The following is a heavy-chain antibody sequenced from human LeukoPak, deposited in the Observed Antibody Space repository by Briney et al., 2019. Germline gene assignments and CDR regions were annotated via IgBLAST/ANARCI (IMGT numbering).Heavy chain of an antibody. V-gene: IGHV3-7*03. CDR2: IKQDGSEK. D-gene: IGHD3-10*01. Sequence: PGGSLRLSCAVSGFTFTGYRMSWVPQAPGKGLEWVANIKQDGSEKYYADSVKGRFTVSRDNAENSLYLQMNSLRAEDTAVYYCARDLGHYGSGSYFPGYYPDYWGQGSLVTVSS. CDR1: GFTFTGYR. CDR3: ARDLGHYGSGSYFPGYYPDY. J-gene: IGHJ4*02.